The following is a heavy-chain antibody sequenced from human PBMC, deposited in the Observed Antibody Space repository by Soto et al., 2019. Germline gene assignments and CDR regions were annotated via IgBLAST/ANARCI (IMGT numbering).Heavy chain of an antibody. D-gene: IGHD4-17*01. V-gene: IGHV4-59*01. J-gene: IGHJ4*02. CDR1: GGSISSYY. CDR2: IYYSGST. CDR3: ARGEYGDYVSDY. Sequence: PSETLSLTCTVSGGSISSYYWSWIRQPPGKGLEWIGYIYYSGSTNYNPSLKSRVTISVDTSKNQFSLKLSSVTAADTAVYYCARGEYGDYVSDYWGQGTLVTVS.